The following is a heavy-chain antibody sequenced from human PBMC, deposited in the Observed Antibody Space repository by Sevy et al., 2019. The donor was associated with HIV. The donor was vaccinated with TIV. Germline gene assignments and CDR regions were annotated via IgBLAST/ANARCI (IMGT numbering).Heavy chain of an antibody. CDR1: GFSLSTNEVG. V-gene: IGHV2-5*02. Sequence: SGPTLVNPTQTLTLTCIFSGFSLSTNEVGVGWIRQPPGKALEWLALIYSDADKRYSPSLKNRLTITKDTSKNHVVLTMTNMAPVDTATYYCASDTTSSSYFDYWGQGTLVTVSS. CDR2: IYSDADK. J-gene: IGHJ4*02. CDR3: ASDTTSSSYFDY. D-gene: IGHD2-2*01.